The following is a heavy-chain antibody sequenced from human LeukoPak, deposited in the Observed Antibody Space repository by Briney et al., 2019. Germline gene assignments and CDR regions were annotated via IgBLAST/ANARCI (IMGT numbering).Heavy chain of an antibody. CDR1: GFTFSSYA. D-gene: IGHD6-13*01. CDR2: ISGSGGST. Sequence: GGSLRLSCAASGFTFSSYAMSWVRQAPGKGLEWVSAISGSGGSTYYADSVKGRFTISRDNSKNTLYLQMSSLRAEDTAVYYCAKAIDSSSWSGFLDYWGQGTLVTVSS. V-gene: IGHV3-23*01. CDR3: AKAIDSSSWSGFLDY. J-gene: IGHJ4*02.